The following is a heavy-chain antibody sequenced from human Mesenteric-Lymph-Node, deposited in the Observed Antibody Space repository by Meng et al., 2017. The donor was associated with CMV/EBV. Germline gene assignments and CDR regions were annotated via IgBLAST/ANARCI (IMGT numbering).Heavy chain of an antibody. Sequence: ASVKVSCKASGYSFTGYSIYWVRQAPGQGLEWMGWINPKNGATKYAENFQGRVTMTRDTSISTAYMELSRLTSDDTAVYYCARDGDSCSGGSCSYYYYYGMDVWGQGTTVTVS. CDR3: ARDGDSCSGGSCSYYYYYGMDV. CDR2: INPKNGAT. J-gene: IGHJ6*02. V-gene: IGHV1-2*02. CDR1: GYSFTGYS. D-gene: IGHD2-15*01.